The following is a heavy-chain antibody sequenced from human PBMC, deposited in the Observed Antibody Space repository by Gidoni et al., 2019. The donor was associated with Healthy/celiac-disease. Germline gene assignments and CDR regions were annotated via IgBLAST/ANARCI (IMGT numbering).Heavy chain of an antibody. CDR2: IYTSGST. CDR3: ARESTALSTFNWFDP. V-gene: IGHV4-4*07. D-gene: IGHD5-18*01. Sequence: QVQLQESGPGLVKPSETLSLTCPVSGGSISSYYWSWIRQPAGKGLEWIGLIYTSGSTNYNPSLKSRVTMSVDTSKNQFSLKLSSVTAADTAVYYCARESTALSTFNWFDPWGQGTLVTVSS. J-gene: IGHJ5*02. CDR1: GGSISSYY.